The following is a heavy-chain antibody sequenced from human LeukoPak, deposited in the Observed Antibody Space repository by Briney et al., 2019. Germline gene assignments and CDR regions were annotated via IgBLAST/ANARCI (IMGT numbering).Heavy chain of an antibody. Sequence: PSETLSLTCTVSGGSISSYYWSWIRQPPGKGLEWIGYIYYSGSTNHNPSLKSRVTISVDTSKNQFSLKLSSVTAADTAVYYCARGADYGSGSLESGYWGQGTLVTVSS. J-gene: IGHJ4*02. D-gene: IGHD3-10*01. CDR3: ARGADYGSGSLESGY. CDR1: GGSISSYY. V-gene: IGHV4-59*12. CDR2: IYYSGST.